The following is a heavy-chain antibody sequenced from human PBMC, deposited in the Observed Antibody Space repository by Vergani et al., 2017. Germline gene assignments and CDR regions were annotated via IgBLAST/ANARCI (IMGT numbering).Heavy chain of an antibody. CDR2: IKQDGSEK. Sequence: VQLVESGGGLVKPGGSLRLSCEASGFTFSSYWMSWVRQAPGKGLEWVANIKQDGSEKYYVDSVKGRFTISRDNAKNSLYLQMNSLRAEDTAVYYCKRVNYYYYYMDVWGKGTTVTVSS. CDR3: KRVNYYYYYMDV. V-gene: IGHV3-7*01. CDR1: GFTFSSYW. J-gene: IGHJ6*03.